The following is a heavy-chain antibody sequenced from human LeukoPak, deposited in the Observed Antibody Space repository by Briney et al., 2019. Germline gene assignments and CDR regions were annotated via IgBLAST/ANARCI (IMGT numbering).Heavy chain of an antibody. CDR3: AREGMGKRFLGGSFDY. V-gene: IGHV1-8*03. D-gene: IGHD3-3*01. CDR1: GYTFSIYN. J-gene: IGHJ4*02. Sequence: ASVKVSCKASGYTFSIYNMHWVRQAPGQGLEWMGWMNPNSGNTGYAQKFQGRVTITADESTSTAYMELSSLRSEDTAVYYCAREGMGKRFLGGSFDYWGQGTLVTVSS. CDR2: MNPNSGNT.